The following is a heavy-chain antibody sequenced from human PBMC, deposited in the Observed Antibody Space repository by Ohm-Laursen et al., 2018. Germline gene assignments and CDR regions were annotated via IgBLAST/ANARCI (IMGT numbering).Heavy chain of an antibody. CDR2: IYYSGTT. CDR1: GAPISTHY. D-gene: IGHD3-22*01. Sequence: SDTLSLTCTVSGAPISTHYWSWIRQPPGKGLEWIGYIYYSGTTNYNPSLKSRVTMSLDTSKNQLSLKLTSVTAADTAVYYCARDRLLDSSGYRTPFYAFDIWGQGTLVTVSS. CDR3: ARDRLLDSSGYRTPFYAFDI. J-gene: IGHJ3*02. V-gene: IGHV4-59*11.